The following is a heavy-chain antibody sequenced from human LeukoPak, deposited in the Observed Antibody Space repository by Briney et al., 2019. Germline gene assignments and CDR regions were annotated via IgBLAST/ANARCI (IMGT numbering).Heavy chain of an antibody. CDR2: IRSKTYAGGTT. CDR3: TRDIYESAGYYFDY. J-gene: IGHJ4*02. D-gene: IGHD3-22*01. Sequence: GGSLRLSCTASGFPFADYAMSWVRQAPGKGLEWVGLIRSKTYAGGTTEYAASAKGRFTISRDVSASVVYLQMNSLKTEDAGVYYCTRDIYESAGYYFDYWGQGTLVTVSS. V-gene: IGHV3-49*04. CDR1: GFPFADYA.